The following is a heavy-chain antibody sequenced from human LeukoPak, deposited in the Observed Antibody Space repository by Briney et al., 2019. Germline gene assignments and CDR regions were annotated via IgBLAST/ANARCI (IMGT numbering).Heavy chain of an antibody. CDR3: AKADNTNYYDSTGLDY. D-gene: IGHD3-22*01. J-gene: IGHJ4*02. CDR1: GFTFSSYG. Sequence: PGRSLRLSCAASGFTFSSYGMHWVRQAPGKGLEWVAVISYDGSNKYYADSVKGRYTISRDNSKNTLYLQMNSLRAEDTAVYYCAKADNTNYYDSTGLDYWGQGTLVTVSS. CDR2: ISYDGSNK. V-gene: IGHV3-30*18.